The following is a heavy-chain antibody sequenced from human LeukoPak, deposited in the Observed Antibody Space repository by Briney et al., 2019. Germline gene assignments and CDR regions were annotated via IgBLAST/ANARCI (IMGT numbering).Heavy chain of an antibody. J-gene: IGHJ3*02. Sequence: GGSLRLSCAPSGFTLSSYSMKGVREAPGKGREGVSSISNRRTYIYYADSLKGRFTICRDKAKNSLYLQMNSLRVEDTAVYYCARVVGGTSGAFDIWGQGTMVTVSS. V-gene: IGHV3-21*01. CDR2: ISNRRTYI. CDR1: GFTLSSYS. D-gene: IGHD1-26*01. CDR3: ARVVGGTSGAFDI.